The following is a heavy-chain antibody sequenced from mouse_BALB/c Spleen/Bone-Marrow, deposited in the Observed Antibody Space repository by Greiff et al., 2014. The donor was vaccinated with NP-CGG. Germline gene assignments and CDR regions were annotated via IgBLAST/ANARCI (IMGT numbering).Heavy chain of an antibody. Sequence: DLVKPGASVKLSCKASGYTFTSYWINWIKQRPGQGLEWIGRIAPGSGSTYYNEMFKGKATLTVDTSSSTAYIQLSSLPSEDSAVYFCARFPFYYGSSFYYFDYWGQGTTLTVSS. CDR2: IAPGSGST. D-gene: IGHD1-1*01. V-gene: IGHV1S41*01. CDR3: ARFPFYYGSSFYYFDY. J-gene: IGHJ2*01. CDR1: GYTFTSYW.